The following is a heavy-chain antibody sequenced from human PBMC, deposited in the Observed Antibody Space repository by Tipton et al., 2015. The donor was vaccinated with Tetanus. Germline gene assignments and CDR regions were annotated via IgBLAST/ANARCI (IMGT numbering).Heavy chain of an antibody. V-gene: IGHV3-74*01. J-gene: IGHJ4*02. CDR2: INDVGTET. CDR3: VRGSSQWRGIDY. D-gene: IGHD6-19*01. CDR1: GFTFSSFW. Sequence: SLRLSCAASGFTFSSFWMHWVRQVPGKGLVSVARINDVGTETDYADSVTGRFSISRDDAKNTLYLQMNSLTADDTAVYYSVRGSSQWRGIDYWGQGTLVTVSS.